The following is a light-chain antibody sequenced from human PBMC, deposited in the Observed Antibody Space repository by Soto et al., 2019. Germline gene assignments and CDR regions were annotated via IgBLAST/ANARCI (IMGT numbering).Light chain of an antibody. Sequence: QSALTQPHSAYGSPGQSVAISCTGTTSDIGGYDYVSWYQQHPGKAPKLMIYEVNKRPSGVPDRFSGSKSGNTASLTVSGLQAEDEADYYCSSHGGNSPYVFGTGTKLTVL. CDR2: EVN. CDR1: TSDIGGYDY. CDR3: SSHGGNSPYV. V-gene: IGLV2-8*01. J-gene: IGLJ1*01.